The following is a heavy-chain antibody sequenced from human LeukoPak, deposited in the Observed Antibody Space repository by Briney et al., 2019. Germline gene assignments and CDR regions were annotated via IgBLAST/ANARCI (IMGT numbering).Heavy chain of an antibody. V-gene: IGHV3-23*01. CDR3: AKGHSNSRKGRFDY. Sequence: GGSLRLSCAASGFTFNSYSLSWVRQAPGKGLEWVSGITSSGGSTYYADSVQGRFTISRDNSKNTLYLQMTRLRAEDTALYYCAKGHSNSRKGRFDYWGQGIVVTVSS. J-gene: IGHJ4*02. D-gene: IGHD6-13*01. CDR1: GFTFNSYS. CDR2: ITSSGGST.